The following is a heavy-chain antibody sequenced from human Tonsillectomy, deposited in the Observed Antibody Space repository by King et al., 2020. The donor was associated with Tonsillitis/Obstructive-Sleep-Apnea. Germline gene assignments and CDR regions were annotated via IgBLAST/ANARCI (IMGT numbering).Heavy chain of an antibody. CDR2: IANDGSDK. D-gene: IGHD3-22*01. J-gene: IGHJ5*02. V-gene: IGHV3-30*04. CDR3: ARGSTYDGSAGWYPA. Sequence: VQLVESGGGVVQPGRSQRLSCAASGFTFSTYAMHWVRQGPGKGLEWVAIIANDGSDKDYADSVKGRFTISRDNSKNTLYLQMNSLRAEDTAVYYCARGSTYDGSAGWYPAWGQGALVTVSS. CDR1: GFTFSTYA.